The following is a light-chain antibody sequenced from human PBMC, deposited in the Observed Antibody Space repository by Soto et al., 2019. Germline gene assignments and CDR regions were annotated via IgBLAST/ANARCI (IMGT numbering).Light chain of an antibody. CDR2: AAS. J-gene: IGKJ4*01. CDR1: QGIINY. Sequence: DIQMTQSPSSLSASLGDRVTITCRASQGIINYLAWYQQKPGKAPKLLIYAASSLQSGVPSRFSGSGSRTHFSLSINNLQPEDVGTYFCQHYDNLPLTFGGGTKVDIK. CDR3: QHYDNLPLT. V-gene: IGKV1-16*01.